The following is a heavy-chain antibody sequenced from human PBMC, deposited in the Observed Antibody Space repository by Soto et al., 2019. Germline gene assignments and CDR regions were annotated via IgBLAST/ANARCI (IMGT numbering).Heavy chain of an antibody. CDR3: ARLPIHSDYGDYETFDK. V-gene: IGHV5-51*01. J-gene: IGHJ3*02. D-gene: IGHD4-17*01. Sequence: GESLKISCKGSGYSFTNYWIAWVRRMPGKGLEWMGMIYPGDSDTRYGPSFKGHISLSADKSISTAFLQWSSLKASDTSVYYCARLPIHSDYGDYETFDKWGQGTMVTVSS. CDR1: GYSFTNYW. CDR2: IYPGDSDT.